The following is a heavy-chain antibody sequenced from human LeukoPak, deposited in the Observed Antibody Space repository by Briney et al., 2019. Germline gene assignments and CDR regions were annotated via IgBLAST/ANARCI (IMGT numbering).Heavy chain of an antibody. D-gene: IGHD7-27*01. CDR2: ISSSSSYI. V-gene: IGHV3-21*01. J-gene: IGHJ4*02. Sequence: GGSLRLSCAASGFTFSSYSMNWVRQAPGKGLEWVSSISSSSSYIYYADSVKGRFTISRDNAKNSLYLQMNSLRAEDAAVYYCARQTGDYPDFDYWGQGTLVTVSS. CDR3: ARQTGDYPDFDY. CDR1: GFTFSSYS.